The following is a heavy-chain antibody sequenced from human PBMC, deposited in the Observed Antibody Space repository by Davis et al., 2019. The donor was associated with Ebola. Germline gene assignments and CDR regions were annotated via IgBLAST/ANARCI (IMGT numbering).Heavy chain of an antibody. Sequence: MPGGSLRLSCTVSGGSISSYYWSWIRQPPGKGLEWIGYIYYSGSTNYNPSLKSRVTISVDTSKNQFSLKLSSVTAADTAVYYCARVRRGYCSGGSCYGTYYYYGMDVWGQGTTVTVSS. D-gene: IGHD2-15*01. CDR2: IYYSGST. CDR1: GGSISSYY. V-gene: IGHV4-59*12. CDR3: ARVRRGYCSGGSCYGTYYYYGMDV. J-gene: IGHJ6*02.